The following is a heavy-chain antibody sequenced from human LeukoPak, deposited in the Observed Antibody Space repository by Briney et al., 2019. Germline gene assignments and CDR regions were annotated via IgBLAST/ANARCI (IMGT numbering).Heavy chain of an antibody. D-gene: IGHD3-16*01. J-gene: IGHJ4*02. Sequence: QPGRSLRLSCAAPGFTFSSYGMHWVRQAPGKGLEWVAVIWFDGSNKYYADSVKGRFTVSRDNSKNMLYLQMSSLRAEDTAVFYCARSTYLGDYWGQGILVTVSS. CDR2: IWFDGSNK. V-gene: IGHV3-33*08. CDR3: ARSTYLGDY. CDR1: GFTFSSYG.